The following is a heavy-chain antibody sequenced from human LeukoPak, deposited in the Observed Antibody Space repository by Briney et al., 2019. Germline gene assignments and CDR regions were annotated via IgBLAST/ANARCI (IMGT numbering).Heavy chain of an antibody. J-gene: IGHJ5*02. CDR2: ISSSSSYI. CDR1: GFAFSSYS. Sequence: GGSLRLSCAASGFAFSSYSMNWVRQAPGKGLEWVSAISSSSSYIYYADSVKGRFTISRDNAKNSLYLQMNSLRAEDTAVYYCAREVWEPSRGDWFDPWGQGTLVTVSS. V-gene: IGHV3-21*01. CDR3: AREVWEPSRGDWFDP. D-gene: IGHD1-26*01.